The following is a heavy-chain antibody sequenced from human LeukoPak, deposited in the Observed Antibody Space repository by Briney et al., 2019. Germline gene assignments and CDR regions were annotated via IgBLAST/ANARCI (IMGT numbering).Heavy chain of an antibody. V-gene: IGHV3-48*01. CDR2: ISSSSSTI. Sequence: GGSLRLSCAASGFTFSSYSMNWVRQAPGKGLEWVSYISSSSSTIYYADSVKGRFTISRDNAKNSLYLQINSLRAEDTAVYYCARSYSGSYADYWGQGTLVTVSS. CDR3: ARSYSGSYADY. D-gene: IGHD1-26*01. J-gene: IGHJ4*02. CDR1: GFTFSSYS.